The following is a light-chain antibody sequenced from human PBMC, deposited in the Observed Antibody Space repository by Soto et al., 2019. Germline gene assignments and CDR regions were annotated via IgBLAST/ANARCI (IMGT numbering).Light chain of an antibody. CDR1: QSLLHSSGYNY. CDR2: LGS. J-gene: IGKJ1*01. CDR3: MQPLENFRT. Sequence: DIVMTQSPVALSVTPGEPASISCRSSQSLLHSSGYNYLDWYVQKPGQSPQLLIYLGSNRASGVPDRFSGSGSDTYFTLEISRVEADDVGVYYCMQPLENFRTFGQGTKVDIK. V-gene: IGKV2-28*01.